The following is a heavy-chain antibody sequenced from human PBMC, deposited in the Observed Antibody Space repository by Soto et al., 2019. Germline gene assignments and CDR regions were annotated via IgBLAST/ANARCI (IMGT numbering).Heavy chain of an antibody. Sequence: QVQLQQWGAGLLKPSETLSLTCAVYGGSFSGYYWSWIRQPPGKGLEWIGEINHSGGTNYNPSLKSRVTISVDTSKHQFSLKLSSVTAADTAVYYCARRPYGAKEVGNAFDIWGQGTMVTVSS. J-gene: IGHJ3*02. CDR1: GGSFSGYY. CDR3: ARRPYGAKEVGNAFDI. D-gene: IGHD4-17*01. V-gene: IGHV4-34*01. CDR2: INHSGGT.